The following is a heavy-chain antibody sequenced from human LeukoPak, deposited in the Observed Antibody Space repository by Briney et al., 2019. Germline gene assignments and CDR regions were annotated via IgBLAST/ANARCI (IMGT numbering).Heavy chain of an antibody. V-gene: IGHV3-30*04. CDR1: GFTFSSYA. CDR3: ARENTAMVYYYGMDV. CDR2: ISYDGSNK. Sequence: GRSLRLSCAASGFTFSSYAMHWVRQAPGKGLEWVAVISYDGSNKYYADSVKGRFTISRDNSKNTLYLQMNSLRAEDTAVYYCARENTAMVYYYGMDVWGLGTTVTVSS. D-gene: IGHD5-18*01. J-gene: IGHJ6*02.